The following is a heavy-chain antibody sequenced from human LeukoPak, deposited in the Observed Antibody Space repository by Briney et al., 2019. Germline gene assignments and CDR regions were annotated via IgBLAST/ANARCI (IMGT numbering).Heavy chain of an antibody. CDR3: ARQIASAGTAGFDF. CDR1: GGSISSYY. J-gene: IGHJ4*02. V-gene: IGHV4-4*07. D-gene: IGHD6-13*01. Sequence: PSETLSLTCTVPGGSISSYYWSWIRQPAGKGLEWIGRIYSTGSTNYNPSLKSRVTMSVDTAKTQFSLRLRSVTAADTAVYYCARQIASAGTAGFDFWGQGALVTVSS. CDR2: IYSTGST.